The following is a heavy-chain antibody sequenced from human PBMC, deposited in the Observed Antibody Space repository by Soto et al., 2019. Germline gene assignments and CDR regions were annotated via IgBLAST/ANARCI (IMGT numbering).Heavy chain of an antibody. D-gene: IGHD6-19*01. J-gene: IGHJ6*02. V-gene: IGHV3-23*01. CDR1: EFTSSNYI. CDR2: ISGSGDYT. Sequence: GGSLRLSCAGSEFTSSNYIMSWVRQAPGKGLEWVSGISGSGDYTDYADSVRGRFIISRDNSKHTLYLKLTGLRAEEKAIYYCAKDQGPQAGIFNGSGRYGMDVWVPGTTVTVSS. CDR3: AKDQGPQAGIFNGSGRYGMDV.